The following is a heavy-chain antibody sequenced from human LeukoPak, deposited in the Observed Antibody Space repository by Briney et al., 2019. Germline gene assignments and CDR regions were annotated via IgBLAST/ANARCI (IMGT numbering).Heavy chain of an antibody. CDR3: ARFLEWTHDAFDI. D-gene: IGHD3-3*01. CDR1: GGSISTSNYY. V-gene: IGHV4-39*07. J-gene: IGHJ3*02. Sequence: SETLSLTCTVSGGSISTSNYYWGWIRQPPGKGLEWIGNIFYSGSTYYGPSLKSRLTISLDTTRNQFSLKLNSVTAADTAVYYCARFLEWTHDAFDIWGQGTMVTVSS. CDR2: IFYSGST.